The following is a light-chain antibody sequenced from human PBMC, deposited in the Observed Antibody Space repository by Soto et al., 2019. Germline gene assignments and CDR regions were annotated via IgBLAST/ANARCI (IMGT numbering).Light chain of an antibody. V-gene: IGKV2-28*01. J-gene: IGKJ4*01. CDR1: RNLLHSNGYYY. CDR3: AQGPASPFT. Sequence: EIVLTQSPLSLSVTPVEPASISCRSSRNLLHSNGYYYLDWYLQKPGQSPQLLIYLGSNRASGVPDRFSGSGSGTDFTLTISRVEAVDVGVYFCAQGPASPFTFGGGTKVDI. CDR2: LGS.